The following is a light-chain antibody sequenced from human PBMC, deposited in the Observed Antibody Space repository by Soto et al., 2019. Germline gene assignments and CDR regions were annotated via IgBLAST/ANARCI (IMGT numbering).Light chain of an antibody. V-gene: IGLV1-44*01. CDR3: AAWDDGRNGVV. CDR2: SNN. J-gene: IGLJ2*01. Sequence: QSVLTQPPSASGTPGQRVTISWSGSSTNIGSNTVNWYQQLPGTAPKLLIYSNNQRPSSVPDPFSCSKSGTCASLAISGPGSEDEAESYCAAWDDGRNGVVFGEGTKLTVL. CDR1: STNIGSNT.